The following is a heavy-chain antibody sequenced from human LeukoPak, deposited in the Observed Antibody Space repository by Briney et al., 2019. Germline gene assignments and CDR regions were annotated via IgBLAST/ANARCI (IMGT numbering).Heavy chain of an antibody. V-gene: IGHV3-21*01. D-gene: IGHD3-10*01. CDR2: ISGSSSYI. J-gene: IGHJ4*02. CDR3: ARDGRAYYYGSGSYYSDY. CDR1: GFTFSSYS. Sequence: GGSLRLSCAASGFTFSSYSMNLVRLAPGKGLEWVSTISGSSSYIYYADSVKGRFTISRDNAKNSLYLQMNSLRAEDTAVYYCARDGRAYYYGSGSYYSDYWGQGTLVTVSS.